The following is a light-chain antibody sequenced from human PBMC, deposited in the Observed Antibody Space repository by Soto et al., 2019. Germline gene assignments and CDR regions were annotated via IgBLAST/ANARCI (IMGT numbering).Light chain of an antibody. CDR3: SSFTSSSTLYV. Sequence: QSALTQPPSASGSPGQSVTISCSGTSSDVGGYEYVSWYQQHPGKAPKLMIYEVNNRPSGVSNRFSGSKSGNTASLTVSGLQAEDEADYYCSSFTSSSTLYVFGTGTKLTVL. CDR2: EVN. CDR1: SSDVGGYEY. V-gene: IGLV2-14*01. J-gene: IGLJ1*01.